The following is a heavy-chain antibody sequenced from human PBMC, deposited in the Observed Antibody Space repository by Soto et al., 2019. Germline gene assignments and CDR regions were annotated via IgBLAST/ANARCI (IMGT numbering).Heavy chain of an antibody. J-gene: IGHJ6*02. CDR3: ARDDILVIPGGSYNYGMDV. D-gene: IGHD2-2*01. Sequence: QVQLVESGGGVVQPGRSPRLSCAASGFTFSDYAMHWVRQAPGKGLEWVAVVAYDGRSKYYADSVKGRFTISRDNSRTTVYLQMNSLRDEDTAMYYCARDDILVIPGGSYNYGMDVWGHGTTVTVSS. V-gene: IGHV3-30*04. CDR2: VAYDGRSK. CDR1: GFTFSDYA.